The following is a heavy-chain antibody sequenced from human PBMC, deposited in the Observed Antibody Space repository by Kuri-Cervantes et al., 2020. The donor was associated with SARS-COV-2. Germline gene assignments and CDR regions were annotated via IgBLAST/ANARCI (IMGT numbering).Heavy chain of an antibody. CDR2: INHSGST. CDR3: ARGPLYRIAARPFDY. CDR1: GGSFSGYY. V-gene: IGHV4-34*01. Sequence: SETLSLTCAVYGGSFSGYYWSWIRQPPGKGLEWIGEINHSGSTYYNPSLKSRVTISVDTSKNQFSLKLSSVTAADTAVYYCARGPLYRIAARPFDYWGQGNLVHGAS. D-gene: IGHD6-6*01. J-gene: IGHJ4*02.